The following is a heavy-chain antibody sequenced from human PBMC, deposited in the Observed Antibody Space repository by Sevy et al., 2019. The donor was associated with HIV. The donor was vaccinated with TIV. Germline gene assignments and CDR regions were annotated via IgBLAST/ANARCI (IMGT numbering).Heavy chain of an antibody. CDR2: ISGSGGST. V-gene: IGHV3-23*01. Sequence: GGSLRLSCAASGFTFSSYAMSWVRQAPGKGLEWVSAISGSGGSTYYADSVKGRFTISRDNSKNTLYRQMNSLRAEDTAVYYCAKDQKYYYDSSGSDYWGQGTLVTVSS. D-gene: IGHD3-22*01. CDR3: AKDQKYYYDSSGSDY. CDR1: GFTFSSYA. J-gene: IGHJ4*02.